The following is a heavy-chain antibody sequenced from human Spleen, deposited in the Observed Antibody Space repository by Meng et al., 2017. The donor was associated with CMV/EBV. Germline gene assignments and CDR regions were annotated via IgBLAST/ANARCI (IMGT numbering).Heavy chain of an antibody. V-gene: IGHV1-69*11. CDR1: GGTFSTYA. Sequence: SVKVSCKASGGTFSTYAINWVRQAPGQGLEWMGTIIPMGETAIYTQKFRGRVTITADESTTTAHMEISGLTSEDTAVYYCATDGPGGTVPHYYCEMDVWGLGTTVTVSS. D-gene: IGHD1-1*01. CDR2: IIPMGETA. J-gene: IGHJ6*02. CDR3: ATDGPGGTVPHYYCEMDV.